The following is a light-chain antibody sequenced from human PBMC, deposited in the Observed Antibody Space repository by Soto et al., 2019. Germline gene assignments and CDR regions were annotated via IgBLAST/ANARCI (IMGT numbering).Light chain of an antibody. V-gene: IGLV2-11*01. J-gene: IGLJ1*01. Sequence: QSALTQPRSVSGSPGQSVTISCTGTSSDVGGYNYVSWYQQYPGKAPKLMIYEVSKRPSRVTDRFSGSKSGNTASLTISGVQAEDEADYYCCSYAGSPYVFGTGTKLTVL. CDR3: CSYAGSPYV. CDR1: SSDVGGYNY. CDR2: EVS.